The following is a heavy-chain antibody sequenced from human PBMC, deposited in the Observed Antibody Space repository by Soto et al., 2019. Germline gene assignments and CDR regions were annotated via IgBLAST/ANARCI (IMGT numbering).Heavy chain of an antibody. J-gene: IGHJ5*02. D-gene: IGHD7-27*01. CDR3: ARMGITYLFDP. CDR2: IYYSGST. CDR1: GGSISSYY. Sequence: SETLSLTCTVSGGSISSYYWSWIRQPPGKGLEWIGYIYYSGSTNYNPSLKSRVTISVDTSKNQFSLKLSSVTAADTAVYYCARMGITYLFDPWGQGTLVTVSS. V-gene: IGHV4-59*01.